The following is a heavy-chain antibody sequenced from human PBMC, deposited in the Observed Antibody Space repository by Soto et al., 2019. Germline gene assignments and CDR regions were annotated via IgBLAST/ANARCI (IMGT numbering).Heavy chain of an antibody. V-gene: IGHV4-59*02. J-gene: IGHJ6*02. CDR3: ARGVLRYYYYGMDV. CDR2: IYISGNT. CDR1: GDSVSSYC. Sequence: QVQLQESGPGLVKPSETLSLSCTVSGDSVSSYCWSWIRQLPGRGLEWIGYIYISGNTNYNPSLKSRVTISRDTSKNQFSLNLKSVTAADTAVYYCARGVLRYYYYGMDVWGPGTTVTVSS.